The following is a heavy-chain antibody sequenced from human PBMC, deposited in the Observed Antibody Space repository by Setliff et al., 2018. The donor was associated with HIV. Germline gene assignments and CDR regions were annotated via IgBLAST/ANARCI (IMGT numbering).Heavy chain of an antibody. CDR2: ISSTGYTI. J-gene: IGHJ4*02. Sequence: GGSLRLSCEASGFTFSSYSMNWVRQAPGKGPEWVSCISSTGYTIYYADSVKGRFTISRDNAENSLYLRMNSLRAEDTAVYYCARTYYGGNYWGQGALVTVSS. V-gene: IGHV3-48*03. CDR3: ARTYYGGNY. D-gene: IGHD4-17*01. CDR1: GFTFSSYS.